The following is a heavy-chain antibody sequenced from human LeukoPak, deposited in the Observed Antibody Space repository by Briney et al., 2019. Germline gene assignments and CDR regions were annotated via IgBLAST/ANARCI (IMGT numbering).Heavy chain of an antibody. D-gene: IGHD6-13*01. Sequence: ASVKVSCKASGCTFTGYYMHWVRQAPGQGLEWMGWINPNSGGTNYAQKFQGRVTMTRDTSISTAYMELSRLRSDDTAVYYCAREDSSSWPLWYNWFDPWGQGTLVTVSS. CDR2: INPNSGGT. CDR1: GCTFTGYY. J-gene: IGHJ5*02. V-gene: IGHV1-2*02. CDR3: AREDSSSWPLWYNWFDP.